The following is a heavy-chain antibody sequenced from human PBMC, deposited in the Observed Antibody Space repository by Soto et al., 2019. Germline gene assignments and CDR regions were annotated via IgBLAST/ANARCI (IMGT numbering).Heavy chain of an antibody. J-gene: IGHJ4*02. CDR3: TTLPSISGFDF. Sequence: EVQLVESGGGLVKPGGSLRLSCAASGFTFSNAWMNWVRQVPGKGLEWVGRIKSKADGGTTDYAAPVRGRFTISRDDSKTTLYLQMNSLKTEDTAVYYCTTLPSISGFDFWGQGTLVTVSS. D-gene: IGHD6-25*01. CDR1: GFTFSNAW. CDR2: IKSKADGGTT. V-gene: IGHV3-15*01.